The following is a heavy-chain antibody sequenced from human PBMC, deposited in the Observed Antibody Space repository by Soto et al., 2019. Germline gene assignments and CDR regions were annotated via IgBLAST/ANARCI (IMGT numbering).Heavy chain of an antibody. D-gene: IGHD4-17*01. CDR1: GFTFSDYY. CDR3: ARGYGDYHYFGMDV. V-gene: IGHV3-11*01. CDR2: ISTSGNTI. Sequence: PGGSLRLSCASSGFTFSDYYMSWIRQAPGKGLEWVSYISTSGNTIYYADSVKGRFTISRDNAENSLYLQMNSLRAEDTAVYYRARGYGDYHYFGMDVWGQGTTVTVSS. J-gene: IGHJ6*02.